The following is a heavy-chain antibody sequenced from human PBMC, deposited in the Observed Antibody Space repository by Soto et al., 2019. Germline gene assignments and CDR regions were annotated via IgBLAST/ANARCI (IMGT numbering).Heavy chain of an antibody. CDR1: GFTFSSYA. CDR2: ISGSGGST. D-gene: IGHD3-22*01. CDR3: AKDGRYYYDSSGYYYFDY. V-gene: IGHV3-23*01. Sequence: GGSLRLSCAASGFTFSSYAMSWVRQAPGKGLEWVSAISGSGGSTYYADSVKGRFTISRDNSKNTLYLQMNSQRAEDTAVYYCAKDGRYYYDSSGYYYFDYWGQGTLVTVSS. J-gene: IGHJ4*02.